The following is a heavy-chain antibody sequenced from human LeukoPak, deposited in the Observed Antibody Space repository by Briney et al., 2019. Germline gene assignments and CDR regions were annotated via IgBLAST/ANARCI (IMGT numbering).Heavy chain of an antibody. D-gene: IGHD5-24*01. CDR3: ARLQVEMATIGIDY. V-gene: IGHV4-39*01. CDR1: GGSISSSNYY. CDR2: IYYSGST. Sequence: PSETLSLTCTVSGGSISSSNYYWGWLRQPPGKGLEWIGSIYYSGSTYYNPSLKSRVTISVDTSKNQFTLKLSSVTAADTAVYYCARLQVEMATIGIDYWGQGTLVTVSS. J-gene: IGHJ4*02.